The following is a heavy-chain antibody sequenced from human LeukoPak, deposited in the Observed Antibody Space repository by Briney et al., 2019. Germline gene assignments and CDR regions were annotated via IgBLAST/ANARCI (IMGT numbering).Heavy chain of an antibody. J-gene: IGHJ5*02. D-gene: IGHD6-13*01. CDR3: ARDLFIAAAGTIDWFDP. Sequence: SETLSLTCTVSGGSISSSSYYWGWIRQPPGKGLEWIGSIYYNGSTYYNPSLKSRVTISVDTSKNQFSLKLSSVTAADTAVYYCARDLFIAAAGTIDWFDPWGQGTLVTVSS. V-gene: IGHV4-39*07. CDR1: GGSISSSSYY. CDR2: IYYNGST.